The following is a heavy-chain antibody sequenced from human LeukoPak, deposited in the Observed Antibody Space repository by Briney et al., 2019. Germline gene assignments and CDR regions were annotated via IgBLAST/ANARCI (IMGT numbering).Heavy chain of an antibody. Sequence: PGGSLRLSCAASGFTVSSNYMSWVRQAPGKGLEWVSVIYSGGSTYYADSVKGRFTISRDNSKNTLYLQMNSLRAEDTAVYYCARAASDALGYSYSKVYYFDYWGQGTLVTVSS. D-gene: IGHD5-18*01. V-gene: IGHV3-66*01. CDR2: IYSGGST. CDR3: ARAASDALGYSYSKVYYFDY. J-gene: IGHJ4*02. CDR1: GFTVSSNY.